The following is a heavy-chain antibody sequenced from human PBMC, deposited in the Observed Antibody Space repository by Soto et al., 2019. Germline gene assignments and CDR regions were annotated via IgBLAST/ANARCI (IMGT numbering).Heavy chain of an antibody. Sequence: GESLKISCKGSGYGFTSYWIGWVRQMPGKGLEWMGIIYPRDSDTRYSPSFEGQVTISADKSISTAYLQWSSLKASDTAIYYCVRRSDWFNLWGQGTLVTVSS. V-gene: IGHV5-51*01. CDR3: VRRSDWFNL. CDR2: IYPRDSDT. CDR1: GYGFTSYW. J-gene: IGHJ5*02.